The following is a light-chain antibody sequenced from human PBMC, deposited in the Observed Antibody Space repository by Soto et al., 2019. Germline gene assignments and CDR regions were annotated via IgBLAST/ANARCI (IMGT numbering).Light chain of an antibody. CDR2: GAS. CDR1: QSVFSSY. V-gene: IGKV3-20*01. CDR3: QQYTCYPRT. J-gene: IGKJ1*01. Sequence: EIALTQSPCTLSLSPGERATISCRASQSVFSSYLAWYQQKPGLAPRLLIYGASSRATGIPARFRSSGSGTDFTLTISSLEPEDFAVYYCQQYTCYPRTFGQGTKVDIK.